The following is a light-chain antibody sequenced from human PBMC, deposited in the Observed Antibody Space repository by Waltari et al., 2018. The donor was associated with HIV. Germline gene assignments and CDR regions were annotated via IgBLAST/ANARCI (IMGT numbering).Light chain of an antibody. V-gene: IGLV2-14*01. J-gene: IGLJ2*01. CDR1: KSDVGGYNY. CDR3: SSYTPTNTVI. Sequence: QSALTQPASVSGSPGQSITISCIGTKSDVGGYNYVSWYQQHPGKAPKLLIYEVTNWPSGISNRFSGSKSGNTASLTISGLQAEDEADYYCSSYTPTNTVIFGGGTKLTVL. CDR2: EVT.